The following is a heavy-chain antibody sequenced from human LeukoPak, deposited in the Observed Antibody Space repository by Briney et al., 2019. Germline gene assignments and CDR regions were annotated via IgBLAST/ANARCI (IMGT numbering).Heavy chain of an antibody. V-gene: IGHV4-59*08. Sequence: SETLSLTCTVSGGSISPYYWSWIRQPPGKRLEWIGYIYYSGTTNYNPSLKSRVTMSVDTSNNHLSLRLTSVTAADTALYYCARHSYNYYGLDVWGQGTTITVSS. J-gene: IGHJ6*02. CDR2: IYYSGTT. CDR3: ARHSYNYYGLDV. CDR1: GGSISPYY.